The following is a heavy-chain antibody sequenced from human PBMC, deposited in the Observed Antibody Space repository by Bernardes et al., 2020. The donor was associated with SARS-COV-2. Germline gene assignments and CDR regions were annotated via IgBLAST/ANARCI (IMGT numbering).Heavy chain of an antibody. Sequence: SETLSLTCAVYGGAFMGYSWTWIRQPPGTGLEWNGEINRSGNTNYNPTLKSRVTISVDTSKNQFSLRLYSVTGADTAVNYCARGALQVLFTQRHFFDHWGQRTLVTVSS. CDR3: ARGALQVLFTQRHFFDH. D-gene: IGHD6-25*01. V-gene: IGHV4-34*01. CDR2: INRSGNT. J-gene: IGHJ4*02. CDR1: GGAFMGYS.